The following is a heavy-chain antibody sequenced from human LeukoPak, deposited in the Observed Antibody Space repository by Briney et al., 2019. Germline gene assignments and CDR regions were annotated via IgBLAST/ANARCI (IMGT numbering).Heavy chain of an antibody. CDR1: GFTFSSYS. J-gene: IGHJ4*02. V-gene: IGHV3-48*01. CDR2: ISSSSSTT. D-gene: IGHD3-3*01. Sequence: GGSLRLSCAASGFTFSSYSMNWVRQAPGKGLEWVSYISSSSSTTYYADSVKGRFTISRDNAKNSLYLQMNSLRAEDTAVYYCARDRYDFWSGYDYWGQGTLVTVSS. CDR3: ARDRYDFWSGYDY.